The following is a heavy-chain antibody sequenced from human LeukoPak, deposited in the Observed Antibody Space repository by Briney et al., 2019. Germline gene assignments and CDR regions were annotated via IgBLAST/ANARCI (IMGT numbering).Heavy chain of an antibody. Sequence: GGSLRLSCVASGFTFSSHAMSWVRQAPGKGLEWVSSISGSGGSTYYADSVKGRFTISRDNSKNTLDLQMNSLRAADTAVYYCAKEKAPRYGMDVWGQGTTVTVSS. J-gene: IGHJ6*02. CDR1: GFTFSSHA. CDR2: ISGSGGST. V-gene: IGHV3-23*01. CDR3: AKEKAPRYGMDV.